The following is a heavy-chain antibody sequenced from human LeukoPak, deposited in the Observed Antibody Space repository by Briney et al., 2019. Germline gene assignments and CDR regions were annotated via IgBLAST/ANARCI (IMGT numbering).Heavy chain of an antibody. CDR3: TRLYSSSQDFDY. CDR1: GFTFSGSA. D-gene: IGHD6-13*01. J-gene: IGHJ4*02. CDR2: IRSKVNSYAT. Sequence: GGSLRLSCAASGFTFSGSAMHWVRQASGKGLEWVGRIRSKVNSYATAYAASVKGRFTISRDDSKNTAYLQMNSLKTEDTAVYYCTRLYSSSQDFDYWGQGTLVTVSS. V-gene: IGHV3-73*01.